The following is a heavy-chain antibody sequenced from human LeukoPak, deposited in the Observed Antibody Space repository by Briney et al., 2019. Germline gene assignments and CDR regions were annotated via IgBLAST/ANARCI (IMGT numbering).Heavy chain of an antibody. CDR1: GGSISSGGYY. CDR2: IYHSGST. J-gene: IGHJ4*02. CDR3: ARGGAYNWNSFDY. V-gene: IGHV4-30-2*01. D-gene: IGHD1-7*01. Sequence: PSQTLSLTCTVSGGSISSGGYYWSWIRQPPGKGLEWIGYIYHSGSTYYNPSLKSRVTISVDRSKNQFSLKLSSVTAADTAVYYCARGGAYNWNSFDYWGQGTLVTVSS.